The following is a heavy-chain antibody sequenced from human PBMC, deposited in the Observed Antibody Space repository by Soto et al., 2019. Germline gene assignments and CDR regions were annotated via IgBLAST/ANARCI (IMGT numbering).Heavy chain of an antibody. CDR1: GSSKSSNY. CDR3: ARSSPHAGCGVVRSRGLDV. Sequence: PSVTRSLPCIPCGSSKSSNYWSWIRQPPGKGLEWLGSIYYTGSTNFNPSLKNRVIISVDTSKNQFSLKLSSVTAADTAVYYCARSSPHAGCGVVRSRGLDVWRQGATDAV. D-gene: IGHD3-3*01. CDR2: IYYTGST. J-gene: IGHJ6*02. V-gene: IGHV4-59*01.